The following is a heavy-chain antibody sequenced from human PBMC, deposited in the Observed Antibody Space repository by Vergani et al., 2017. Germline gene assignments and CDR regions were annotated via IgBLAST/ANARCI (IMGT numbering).Heavy chain of an antibody. CDR1: GGSFTKYY. CDR2: VNHSGSI. V-gene: IGHV4-34*01. D-gene: IGHD2-21*02. J-gene: IGHJ6*03. CDR3: ARVSRFSDPRHYDHYHYMDV. Sequence: QVQLQQWGAGVLKPSETLSLKCAVYGGSFTKYYWSWIRQPPGKGLEWIGEVNHSGSINYSPSLKSGVTISIDTSKQQFYLTLSSVTAADTAVYYCARVSRFSDPRHYDHYHYMDVWGDGTTVTVS.